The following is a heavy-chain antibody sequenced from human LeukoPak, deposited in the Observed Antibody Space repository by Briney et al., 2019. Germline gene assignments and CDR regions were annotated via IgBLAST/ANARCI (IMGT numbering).Heavy chain of an antibody. V-gene: IGHV1-8*01. D-gene: IGHD3-9*01. J-gene: IGHJ5*02. CDR1: GYTFTSYD. Sequence: ASVKVSCKASGYTFTSYDINWVRQATGQGLEWMGWMNPNSGNTGYAQKFQGRVTMNRNTSISTAYMELSSLRSEDTAVYYCARLYYDILTGYYINWFDPWGQGTLVTVSS. CDR2: MNPNSGNT. CDR3: ARLYYDILTGYYINWFDP.